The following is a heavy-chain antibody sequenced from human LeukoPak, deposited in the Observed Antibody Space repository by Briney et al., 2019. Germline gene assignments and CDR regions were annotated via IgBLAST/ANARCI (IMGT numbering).Heavy chain of an antibody. J-gene: IGHJ4*02. CDR2: ISSSGYYI. CDR1: GFTFSSYW. V-gene: IGHV3-21*01. CDR3: AREARYCSSSSCDYFDY. D-gene: IGHD2-2*01. Sequence: PGGSLRLSCAASGFTFSSYWMSWVRQAPGKGLEWVSSISSSGYYIYQADSVKGRFTISRDNAKNSLYLQMNSLRAEDTAVYYCAREARYCSSSSCDYFDYWGQGTLVTVSS.